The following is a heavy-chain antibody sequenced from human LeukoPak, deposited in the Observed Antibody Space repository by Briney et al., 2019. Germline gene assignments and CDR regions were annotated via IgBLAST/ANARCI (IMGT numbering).Heavy chain of an antibody. J-gene: IGHJ4*02. V-gene: IGHV4-34*01. D-gene: IGHD3-16*01. CDR3: ARGRRGVSLNY. CDR2: INHSGST. Sequence: SETLSLTCAVYGGSFSGYYWSWIRQPPGKGLEWIGEINHSGSTNYNPSLKSRVTISVDTSKNQFSLKLSSVTAADTAVYYCARGRRGVSLNYWGQGTLVTVSS. CDR1: GGSFSGYY.